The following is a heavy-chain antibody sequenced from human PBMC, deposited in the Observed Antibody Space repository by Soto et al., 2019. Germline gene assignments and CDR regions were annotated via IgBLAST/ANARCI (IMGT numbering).Heavy chain of an antibody. CDR3: ARGITGTVPSEAFQQ. CDR2: IVPIFGTA. CDR1: GGTFSSYA. Sequence: QVQLVQSGAEVKKPGSSVKVSCKASGGTFSSYAISWVRQAPGQGLEWMGVIVPIFGTANYAQKFQGRFTSTAGDSKSTAYMELSSMRSEDPAVYYCARGITGTVPSEAFQQWGEGTLVTVSS. J-gene: IGHJ1*01. V-gene: IGHV1-69*01. D-gene: IGHD3-10*01.